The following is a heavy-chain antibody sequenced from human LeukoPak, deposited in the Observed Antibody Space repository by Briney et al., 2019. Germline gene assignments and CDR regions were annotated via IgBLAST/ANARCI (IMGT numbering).Heavy chain of an antibody. CDR3: ARDAMDYYDNSGYQFDY. CDR1: GFTFSTYW. J-gene: IGHJ4*02. CDR2: IKQDGSEE. D-gene: IGHD3-22*01. V-gene: IGHV3-7*03. Sequence: GGSLRLPCAASGFTFSTYWMRWVRQAPGKGLEWVASIKQDGSEEYYVDSVKGRFTISRDNAKKSLYLQMNSLRVEDTAVYYCARDAMDYYDNSGYQFDYWGQGTLVTVSS.